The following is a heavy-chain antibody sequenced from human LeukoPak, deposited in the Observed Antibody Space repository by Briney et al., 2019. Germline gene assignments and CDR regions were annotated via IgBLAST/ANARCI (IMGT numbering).Heavy chain of an antibody. J-gene: IGHJ4*02. CDR1: GGTFSSFA. Sequence: ASVKVSCKTSGGTFSSFAITWVRQTPGQGLEWMGGIIPIFGTTNYAQKFQDRVTITADKSTSTAYMKLSSLRSEDTAVYYCARDVSEYFDYWGQGTLVTVSS. V-gene: IGHV1-69*06. CDR3: ARDVSEYFDY. CDR2: IIPIFGTT.